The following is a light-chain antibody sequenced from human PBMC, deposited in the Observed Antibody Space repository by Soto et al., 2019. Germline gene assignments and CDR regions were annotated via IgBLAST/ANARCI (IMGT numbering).Light chain of an antibody. CDR1: QSLIFSDGKTF. CDR3: MQTMDPPYT. Sequence: EIVLTQTPLSLSVVPGQPASISCSSNQSLIFSDGKTFLNWYLQRPGQPPQILIRDASNRLSGVPDIFSGSGSGTDFKLKISRVGTENVGVYYCMQTMDPPYTFGQGTKLDIK. V-gene: IGKV2D-29*01. J-gene: IGKJ2*01. CDR2: DAS.